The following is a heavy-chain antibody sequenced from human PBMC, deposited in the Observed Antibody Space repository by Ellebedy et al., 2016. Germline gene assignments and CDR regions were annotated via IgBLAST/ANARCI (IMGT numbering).Heavy chain of an antibody. CDR2: IYYSGST. CDR3: ARGGFAFDI. V-gene: IGHV4-59*01. Sequence: SETLSLXXTVSGGSISSYYWSWIRQPPGKGLEWIGYIYYSGSTNYNPSLKSRVTISVDTSKNQFSLKLSSVTAADTAVYYCARGGFAFDIWGQGTMVTVSS. CDR1: GGSISSYY. J-gene: IGHJ3*02. D-gene: IGHD3-16*01.